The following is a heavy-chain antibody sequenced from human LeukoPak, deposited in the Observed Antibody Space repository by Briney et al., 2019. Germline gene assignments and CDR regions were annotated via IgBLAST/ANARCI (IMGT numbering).Heavy chain of an antibody. J-gene: IGHJ4*02. CDR3: ARDRYYYDSSGYYYLFDY. D-gene: IGHD3-22*01. Sequence: SETLSLTCTDSGGSISSYSWSWMWQPAGKGLECIWRLYTSGSTNYTPSLKSRVTMSVDTSKNQFSLKLSSVTAADTAVYYCARDRYYYDSSGYYYLFDYWGQGTLVTVSS. CDR2: LYTSGST. CDR1: GGSISSYS. V-gene: IGHV4-4*07.